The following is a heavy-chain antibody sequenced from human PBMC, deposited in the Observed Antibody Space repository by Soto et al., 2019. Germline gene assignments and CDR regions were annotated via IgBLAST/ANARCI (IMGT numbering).Heavy chain of an antibody. CDR2: IIPIFGTA. Sequence: ASVKVSCKASGGTFSTQVISWVRQAPGQGLEWMGGIIPIFGTANYAQKFQGRVTITADESTTTAYMELSSLRSEDTAMYYCARAIAEYYYDSSGYYYDYWGQGTLVTVSS. V-gene: IGHV1-69*13. D-gene: IGHD3-22*01. CDR3: ARAIAEYYYDSSGYYYDY. J-gene: IGHJ4*02. CDR1: GGTFSTQV.